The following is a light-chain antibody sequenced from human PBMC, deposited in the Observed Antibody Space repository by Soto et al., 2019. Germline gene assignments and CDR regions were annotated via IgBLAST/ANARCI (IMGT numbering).Light chain of an antibody. CDR2: AAS. CDR3: QQSYSTPYT. Sequence: IQMTQSPSSLSASVGDRVTITCRASQSISSYLNWYQQKPGKAPKLLIYAASSLQSGVPSRFSGSGSGTDFTFTISSLQPEDFATYYCQQSYSTPYTFGQGTKLEIK. V-gene: IGKV1-39*01. J-gene: IGKJ2*01. CDR1: QSISSY.